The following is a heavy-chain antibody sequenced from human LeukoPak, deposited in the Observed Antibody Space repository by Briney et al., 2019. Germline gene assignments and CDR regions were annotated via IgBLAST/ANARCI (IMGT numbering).Heavy chain of an antibody. D-gene: IGHD6-6*01. V-gene: IGHV1-69*05. CDR1: GGTFSSYA. Sequence: ASVKVSCKASGGTFSSYAISWVRQAPGQGLEWMGGIIPIFGTANYAQKFQGRVTITTDESTSTAYMELSSLRSEDTAVYYCAIIYSSSDPSYYYYVDVWGKGTTVTVSS. CDR3: AIIYSSSDPSYYYYVDV. CDR2: IIPIFGTA. J-gene: IGHJ6*03.